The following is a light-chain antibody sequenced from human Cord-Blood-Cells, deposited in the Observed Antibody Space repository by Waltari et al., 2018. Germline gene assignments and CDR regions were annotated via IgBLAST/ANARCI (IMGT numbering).Light chain of an antibody. J-gene: IGLJ3*02. CDR3: CSYAGSYTWT. V-gene: IGLV2-11*01. Sequence: QSALTQPSPVSGSPGQSVTISCTGTSSDVGGYNYVSWYPQPPGKAPKLMIYDVSKRPSGVPDRFSGSKSGNTASLTISGLQAEDEADYYCCSYAGSYTWTFGQGTK. CDR2: DVS. CDR1: SSDVGGYNY.